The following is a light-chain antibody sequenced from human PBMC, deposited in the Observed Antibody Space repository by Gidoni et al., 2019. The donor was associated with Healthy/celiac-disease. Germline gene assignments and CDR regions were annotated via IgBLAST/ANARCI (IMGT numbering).Light chain of an antibody. CDR1: DIGMKS. J-gene: IGLJ1*01. V-gene: IGLV3-21*04. CDR2: YDS. Sequence: SYVLTPTPSVSVAPGKTARITCGGNDIGMKSVHWYPQKPGQAPVLVMYYDSDRPSGIPERFSGSNSGTTATLTISRVEAGDEADYYCQVWDSSSDHRGVFGTGTKVTVL. CDR3: QVWDSSSDHRGV.